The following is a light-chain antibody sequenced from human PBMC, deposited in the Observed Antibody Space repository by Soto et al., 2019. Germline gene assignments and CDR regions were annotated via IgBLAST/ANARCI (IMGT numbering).Light chain of an antibody. CDR2: GAS. J-gene: IGKJ1*01. V-gene: IGKV3-20*01. CDR1: QSIDSSF. CDR3: QQYVSSVT. Sequence: EIVLTQSPGSLPLSPGERATLSCRASQSIDSSFFAWYQQKPGQPPRLLIYGASNRATGIPDRFSGRGSGTDFTLPITGLEPEDFAVYYCQQYVSSVTFGQGTKVEIK.